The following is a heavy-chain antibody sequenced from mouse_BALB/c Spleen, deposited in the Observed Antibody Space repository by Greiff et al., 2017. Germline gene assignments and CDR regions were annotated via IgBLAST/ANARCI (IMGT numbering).Heavy chain of an antibody. CDR2: ISCYNGAT. D-gene: IGHD1-1*01. J-gene: IGHJ4*01. CDR3: ARVGITTVVDYAMDY. CDR1: GYSFTGYY. V-gene: IGHV1S34*01. Sequence: LVKTGASVKISCTASGYSFTGYYMHWVQQSHGKSLEWIGYISCYNGATSYNQKFKGKATFTVDTSSSTAYMQFNILTSEDSAVYYCARVGITTVVDYAMDYWGQGTSVTVSS.